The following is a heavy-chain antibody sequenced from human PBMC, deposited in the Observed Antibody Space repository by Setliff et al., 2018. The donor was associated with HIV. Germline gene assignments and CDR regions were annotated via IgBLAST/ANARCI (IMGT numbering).Heavy chain of an antibody. V-gene: IGHV3-20*04. CDR2: INWVGADI. CDR3: ARGRVPFDY. J-gene: IGHJ4*02. D-gene: IGHD2-2*01. CDR1: GFSFGDYY. Sequence: GGSLRLSCAASGFSFGDYYMSWVRQAPGRGLEWVSGINWVGADIGYADSVRGRFTISRDDTKNSLYLQMNSLRVEDTAVYYCARGRVPFDYWGQGTLVTVSS.